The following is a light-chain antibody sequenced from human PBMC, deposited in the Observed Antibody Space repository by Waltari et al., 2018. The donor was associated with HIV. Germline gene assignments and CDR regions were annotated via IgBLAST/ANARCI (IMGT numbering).Light chain of an antibody. CDR2: DVS. CDR3: CSYAGSTNWV. J-gene: IGLJ3*02. CDR1: SSDVGTYNL. V-gene: IGLV2-23*02. Sequence: QSALTQPASVSGSPGQSITISCTGTSSDVGTYNLSSWYQQRPGKAPKLIISDVSQRPAGVSNHFSGSKSANTASLTISGLQAEDEADYYCCSYAGSTNWVFGGGTKLTVL.